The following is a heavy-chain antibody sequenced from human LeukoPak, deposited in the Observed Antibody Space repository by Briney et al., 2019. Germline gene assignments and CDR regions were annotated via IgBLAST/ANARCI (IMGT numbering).Heavy chain of an antibody. D-gene: IGHD6-25*01. CDR3: SRAYSSGHRFDY. CDR2: ISVSSSSI. CDR1: GFTFGSYS. V-gene: IGHV3-48*01. Sequence: SGGSLRLSCAASGFTFGSYSMNWVRQAPGKGLEWVSYISVSSSSIYYADSVKGRFTISRDDAKNSLYLQMNSLRAEDTAVYYCSRAYSSGHRFDYWGQGTLVTVSS. J-gene: IGHJ4*02.